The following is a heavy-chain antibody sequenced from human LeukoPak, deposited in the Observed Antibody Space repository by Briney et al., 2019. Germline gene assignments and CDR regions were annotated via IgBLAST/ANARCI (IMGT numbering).Heavy chain of an antibody. CDR1: GFTFSNYA. CDR3: TRVGYIDEGIDY. D-gene: IGHD5-24*01. J-gene: IGHJ4*02. Sequence: PGGSLRLSCAASGFTFSNYAMTWVRQAPGKGLEWVSTISDLGGSPHYADSAKGRFTISRDNAKNSLYLQMNSLRAEDTAIYYCTRVGYIDEGIDYWGQGTLVTVSS. CDR2: ISDLGGSP. V-gene: IGHV3-23*01.